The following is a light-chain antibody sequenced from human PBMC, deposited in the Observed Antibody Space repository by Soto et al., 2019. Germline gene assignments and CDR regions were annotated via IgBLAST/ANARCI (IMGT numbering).Light chain of an antibody. CDR3: QQFASSPRT. CDR1: QSVATSQ. CDR2: GAS. J-gene: IGKJ1*01. V-gene: IGKV3-20*01. Sequence: EIVLTQSPGILSLSPGERATLFCRASQSVATSQLAWYQQKPGQAPRLLIGASSRATGVPDRFIASGSGTDFTLTISRLEPEDFAVYYCQQFASSPRTFGRGTTVEIK.